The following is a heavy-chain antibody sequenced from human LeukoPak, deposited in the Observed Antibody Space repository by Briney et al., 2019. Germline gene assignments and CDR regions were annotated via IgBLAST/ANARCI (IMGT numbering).Heavy chain of an antibody. CDR1: GGTFSSYA. CDR2: IIPIFGTA. J-gene: IGHJ5*02. D-gene: IGHD2-2*01. Sequence: SVKVSCKASGGTFSSYAISWVRQAPGQGLEWMGGIIPIFGTANYAQKFQGRVTITTDESTSTAYMELSSLRSEDTAVYYCARDGDCSSTSCYARWFDPWGQGTLVTVSS. V-gene: IGHV1-69*05. CDR3: ARDGDCSSTSCYARWFDP.